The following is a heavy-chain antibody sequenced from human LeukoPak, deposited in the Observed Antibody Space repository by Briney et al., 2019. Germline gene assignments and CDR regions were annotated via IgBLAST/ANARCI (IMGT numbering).Heavy chain of an antibody. J-gene: IGHJ4*02. CDR3: ARGEFGDRSGFAHFDS. D-gene: IGHD3-22*01. CDR1: GGTFNSYG. Sequence: SVTVSFKAPGGTFNSYGISWVRQAPGQGMEWMGGVIPMFGPAKYSPKFQGRATMTTDASTITAYMVLNSLRSEDTATYFCARGEFGDRSGFAHFDSWGQGTLVTVSS. CDR2: VIPMFGPA. V-gene: IGHV1-69*05.